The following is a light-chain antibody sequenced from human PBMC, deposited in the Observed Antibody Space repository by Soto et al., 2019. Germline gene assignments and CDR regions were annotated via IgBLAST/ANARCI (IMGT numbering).Light chain of an antibody. CDR3: QHYNNWPPAWT. V-gene: IGKV3-15*01. J-gene: IGKJ1*01. Sequence: EIVMTQSPATLSVSPGESATLSCRASQSVRNNLAWYQQKPGQAPRLLIYGASTRATGIPARFSGSGSGTEFTLTISSLQSEDFALYYCQHYNNWPPAWTFGQGTKVDIK. CDR2: GAS. CDR1: QSVRNN.